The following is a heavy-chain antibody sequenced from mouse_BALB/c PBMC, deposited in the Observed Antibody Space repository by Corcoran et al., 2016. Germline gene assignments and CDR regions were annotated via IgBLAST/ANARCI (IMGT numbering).Heavy chain of an antibody. Sequence: QIQLVQSGPELKKPGETVKISCKASGYTFTNYGRTWVKQAPGKGLKWLGWINTYTGEPTYVEDFKGRFAFSLETSASTAYLQINTLKNEDTATNFCARVPRSMDYWGQGTSVTVSS. CDR3: ARVPRSMDY. CDR1: GYTFTNYG. CDR2: INTYTGEP. J-gene: IGHJ4*01. V-gene: IGHV9-3-1*01.